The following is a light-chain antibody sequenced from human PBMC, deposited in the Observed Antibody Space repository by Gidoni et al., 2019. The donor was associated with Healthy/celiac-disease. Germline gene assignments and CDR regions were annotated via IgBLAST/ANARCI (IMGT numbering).Light chain of an antibody. CDR1: QSVSSN. V-gene: IGKV3-15*01. Sequence: DIVMTQPPATLSVSPGERATLSCRASQSVSSNLAWYQQKPGQAPRLLIYGASTRATGIPARFSGSGSGTEFTLTISSLQSEDFAVYYCQQYNNWPRPTFXGXTKVEIK. CDR2: GAS. CDR3: QQYNNWPRPT. J-gene: IGKJ4*01.